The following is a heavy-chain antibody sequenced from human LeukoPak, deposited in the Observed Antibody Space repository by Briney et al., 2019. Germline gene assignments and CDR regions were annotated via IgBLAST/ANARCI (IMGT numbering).Heavy chain of an antibody. CDR1: GGTFSSYA. CDR2: IIPIFGTA. J-gene: IGHJ5*02. Sequence: SVKVSCKASGGTFSSYAISWVRQAPGQGLEWMGGIIPIFGTANYAQKFQGRVTITADESTSTAYKELSSLRSEDTAVYYCAREGSAFWSGPTRRNWFDPWGQGTLVTVSS. CDR3: AREGSAFWSGPTRRNWFDP. D-gene: IGHD3-3*01. V-gene: IGHV1-69*01.